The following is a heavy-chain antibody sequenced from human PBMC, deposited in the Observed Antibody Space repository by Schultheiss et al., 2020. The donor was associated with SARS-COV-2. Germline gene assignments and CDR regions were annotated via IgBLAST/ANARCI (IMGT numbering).Heavy chain of an antibody. D-gene: IGHD1-1*01. CDR3: AKGELERQFTLCDY. CDR1: GFTFSSYA. CDR2: ISWNSGSI. J-gene: IGHJ4*02. Sequence: GESLKISCAASGFTFSSYAMSWVRQAPGKGLEWVSGISWNSGSIGYADSVKGRFTISRDNSKNTLYLQMNSLRAEDTAVYYCAKGELERQFTLCDYWGQGTLVTVSS. V-gene: IGHV3-23*01.